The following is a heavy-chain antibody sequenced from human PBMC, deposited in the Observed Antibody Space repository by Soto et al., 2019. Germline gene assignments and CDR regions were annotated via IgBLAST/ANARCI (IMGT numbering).Heavy chain of an antibody. D-gene: IGHD1-1*01. Sequence: SETLSLTCAVSGASVRSYHWSWIRQAAGKGLEWIGRVQMSGTTNYNPSLKTRVTMSLDTSKNEVSLRMTSVTATDTAVYFCAKDRSTMRWFDPWGQGILVTVSS. CDR2: VQMSGTT. V-gene: IGHV4-4*07. J-gene: IGHJ5*02. CDR1: GASVRSYH. CDR3: AKDRSTMRWFDP.